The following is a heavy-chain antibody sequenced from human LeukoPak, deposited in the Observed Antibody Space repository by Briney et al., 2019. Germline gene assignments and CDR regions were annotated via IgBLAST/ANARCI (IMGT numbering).Heavy chain of an antibody. CDR1: GFTFDDYA. V-gene: IGHV3-48*03. Sequence: PGGSLRLSCAASGFTFDDYAMHWVRQAPGKGLEWVSYISSSGSTIYYADSVKGRFTISRDNAKNSLYLQMNSLRAEDTAVYYCARGGSGYFHDAFDIWGQGTMVTVSS. CDR3: ARGGSGYFHDAFDI. J-gene: IGHJ3*02. CDR2: ISSSGSTI. D-gene: IGHD3-3*01.